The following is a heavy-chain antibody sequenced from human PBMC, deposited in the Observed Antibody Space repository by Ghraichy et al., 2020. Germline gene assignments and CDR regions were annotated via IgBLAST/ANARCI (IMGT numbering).Heavy chain of an antibody. CDR1: GGSISSYY. CDR2: IYYSGST. D-gene: IGHD3-9*01. CDR3: ARGILKFDP. V-gene: IGHV4-59*01. Sequence: SQTLSLTCTVSGGSISSYYWSWIRQPPGKGLEWIGYIYYSGSTNYNPSLKSRVTISVDTSKNQFSLKLSSVTAADTAVYYCARGILKFDPWGQGTLVTVSS. J-gene: IGHJ5*02.